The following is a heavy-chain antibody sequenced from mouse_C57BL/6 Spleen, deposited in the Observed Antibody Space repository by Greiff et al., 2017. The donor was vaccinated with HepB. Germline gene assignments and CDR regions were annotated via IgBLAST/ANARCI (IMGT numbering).Heavy chain of an antibody. CDR1: GYTFTDYE. D-gene: IGHD2-3*01. J-gene: IGHJ3*01. Sequence: QVQLQQSGAELVRPGASVTLSCKASGYTFTDYEMHWVKQTPVHGLEWIGAIDPETGGTAYNQKFKGKAILTADKSSSTAYMELRSLTSEDSAVYYCTRRTTYDGYSYWGQGTLVTVSA. CDR2: IDPETGGT. V-gene: IGHV1-15*01. CDR3: TRRTTYDGYSY.